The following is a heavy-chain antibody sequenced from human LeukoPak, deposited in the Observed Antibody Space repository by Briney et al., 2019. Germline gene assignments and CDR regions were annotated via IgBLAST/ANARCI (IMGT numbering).Heavy chain of an antibody. CDR1: GFTFSSYA. CDR2: ISYDGSNK. V-gene: IGHV3-30*04. Sequence: GRSLRLSCAASGFTFSSYAMHWVRQAPGKGLEWVAVISYDGSNKYYADSVKGRFTISRDNSKNTLYLQMNSLRAEDTAVYYCAKDAYDFWGGYYDYWGQGTLVTVSS. CDR3: AKDAYDFWGGYYDY. J-gene: IGHJ4*02. D-gene: IGHD3-3*01.